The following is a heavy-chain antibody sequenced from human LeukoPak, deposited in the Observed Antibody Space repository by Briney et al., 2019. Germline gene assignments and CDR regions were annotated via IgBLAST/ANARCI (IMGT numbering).Heavy chain of an antibody. CDR3: AREITIFGRDYYYGMGV. V-gene: IGHV3-23*01. Sequence: GGSLRLSCAASGFTFSSYAMSWVRQAPGKGLEWVSAISGSFGSTYYADSVKGRFTISRDNSKNTLYLQMNSLRAEDTAVYYCAREITIFGRDYYYGMGVWGQGTTVTVSS. D-gene: IGHD3-9*01. CDR1: GFTFSSYA. J-gene: IGHJ6*02. CDR2: ISGSFGST.